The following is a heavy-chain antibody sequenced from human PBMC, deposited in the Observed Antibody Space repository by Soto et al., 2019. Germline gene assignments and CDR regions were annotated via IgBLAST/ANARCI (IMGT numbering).Heavy chain of an antibody. V-gene: IGHV3-74*01. CDR2: INSDGSST. D-gene: IGHD3-3*01. J-gene: IGHJ6*02. Sequence: GGSLRLSCAASGFTFSSYWMHWVRQAPGKGLVWVSRINSDGSSTSYADSVKGRFTISRDNAKNTLYLQMNSLRAEDTAVYYCARDLVEEWLLDYYYGMDVWGQGTTVTVSS. CDR3: ARDLVEEWLLDYYYGMDV. CDR1: GFTFSSYW.